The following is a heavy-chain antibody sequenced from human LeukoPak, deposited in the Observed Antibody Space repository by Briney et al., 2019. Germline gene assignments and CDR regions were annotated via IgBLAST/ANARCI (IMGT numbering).Heavy chain of an antibody. CDR3: APTWNLDY. V-gene: IGHV3-23*01. J-gene: IGHJ4*02. Sequence: PGGSLRLSCAVSGLTFSRYAMSWVRQAPEKGLEWVSAINATGTTYDPDSVKGRFTISRDNSKNTVYLQMSSLRAEDTAVYYCAPTWNLDYWGQGTLVTVSS. CDR1: GLTFSRYA. D-gene: IGHD1-1*01. CDR2: INATGTT.